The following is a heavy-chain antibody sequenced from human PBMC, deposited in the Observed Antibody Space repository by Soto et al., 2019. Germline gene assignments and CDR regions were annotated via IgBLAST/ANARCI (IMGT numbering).Heavy chain of an antibody. Sequence: QVQLVESGGGVVQPGRSLRLSCAASGFTFSSYGMHWVRQAPGKGLEWVAVISYDGSNKYYADSVKGRFTISRDNSKNTLYLQMNSLRAEDTAVYYCAKDRPLWFGEWNGMDVWGQGTTVTVSS. CDR2: ISYDGSNK. CDR3: AKDRPLWFGEWNGMDV. CDR1: GFTFSSYG. V-gene: IGHV3-30*18. D-gene: IGHD3-10*01. J-gene: IGHJ6*02.